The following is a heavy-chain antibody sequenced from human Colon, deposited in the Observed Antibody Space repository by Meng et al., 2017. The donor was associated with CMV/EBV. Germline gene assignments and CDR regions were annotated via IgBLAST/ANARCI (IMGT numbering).Heavy chain of an antibody. CDR1: GFTFSSSA. V-gene: IGHV3-23*01. CDR3: ATIGDFYDYYEMGV. Sequence: GESLKISCAASGFTFSSSAMTWVRQAPGKGLEWVSAISGDGDRTYHGDSVKGRFAISRDNSQNTLYLQMNSLRVDDTAVYYCATIGDFYDYYEMGVWGQGTTVTVSS. J-gene: IGHJ6*02. CDR2: ISGDGDRT.